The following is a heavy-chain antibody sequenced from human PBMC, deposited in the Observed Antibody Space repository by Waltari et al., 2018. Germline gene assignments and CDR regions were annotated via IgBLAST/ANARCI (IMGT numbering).Heavy chain of an antibody. Sequence: QLQMQGSGPGLVKSSETLSLTCTVSGGSISTSNYYWGWVRQFPGKGLEWIGSIYWNGNTYFNPSLKSRLTMSVDMAKNQFSRKLSSVTAADTALHYCARHRNYGGFLGDFDTWGQGTMVTVSS. CDR3: ARHRNYGGFLGDFDT. CDR1: GGSISTSNYY. CDR2: IYWNGNT. D-gene: IGHD2-21*01. V-gene: IGHV4-39*01. J-gene: IGHJ3*02.